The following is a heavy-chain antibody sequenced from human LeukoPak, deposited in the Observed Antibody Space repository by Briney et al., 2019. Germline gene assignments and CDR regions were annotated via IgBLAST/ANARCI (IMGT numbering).Heavy chain of an antibody. CDR1: GGSISSYY. J-gene: IGHJ3*02. CDR3: ARRPWNWGAFGI. CDR2: IYTSGST. V-gene: IGHV4-4*09. D-gene: IGHD7-27*01. Sequence: SETLSLTCTVSGGSISSYYWSWIRQPPGKGLEWIGYIYTSGSTNYNPSLKSRVTISVDTSKNQFSLKLSSVTAADTAVYYCARRPWNWGAFGIWGQGTMVTVSS.